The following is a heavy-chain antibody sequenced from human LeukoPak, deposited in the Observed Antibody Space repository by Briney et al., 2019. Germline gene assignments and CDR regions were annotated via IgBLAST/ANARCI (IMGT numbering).Heavy chain of an antibody. D-gene: IGHD3-10*01. CDR2: IFYSGST. J-gene: IGHJ4*02. CDR1: GGSISSYY. CDR3: ASRTYFGSGPDY. Sequence: SETLSPTCTVSGGSISSYYWSWIRQPPGKRLEWIGYIFYSGSTNYNPSLKSRVSISADTSKNQFSLKLYSVTAADTAVYYCASRTYFGSGPDYWGQGTLVTVSS. V-gene: IGHV4-59*01.